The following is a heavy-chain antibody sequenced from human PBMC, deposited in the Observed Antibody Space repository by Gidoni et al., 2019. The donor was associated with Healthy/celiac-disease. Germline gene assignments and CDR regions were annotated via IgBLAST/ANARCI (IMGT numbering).Heavy chain of an antibody. D-gene: IGHD6-19*01. Sequence: QVQLVESGGGVVQPGRSLRLSCAASGFTFSSYAMHWVRQAPGKGLEWVAVISYDGSNKYYADSVKGRFTISRDNSKNTLYLQMNSLRAEDTAVYYCARAHDSSGWNGDYYYYYGMDVWGQGTTVTVSS. V-gene: IGHV3-30-3*01. CDR3: ARAHDSSGWNGDYYYYYGMDV. J-gene: IGHJ6*02. CDR2: ISYDGSNK. CDR1: GFTFSSYA.